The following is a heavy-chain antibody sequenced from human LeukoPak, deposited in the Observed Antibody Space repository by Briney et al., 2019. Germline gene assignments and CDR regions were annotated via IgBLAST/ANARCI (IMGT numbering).Heavy chain of an antibody. V-gene: IGHV4-61*02. CDR1: GGSINGGNYY. D-gene: IGHD3-10*01. Sequence: SETLSLTCTVSGGSINGGNYYWTWLRQPAGKGLEWIGRISPSGSTNHNPSLTSRVTISVDTSKNQFSLKLNFVTAADTAVYYCAKDYYYGSGSTPPRLDSWGQGTLVTVSS. CDR3: AKDYYYGSGSTPPRLDS. CDR2: ISPSGST. J-gene: IGHJ4*02.